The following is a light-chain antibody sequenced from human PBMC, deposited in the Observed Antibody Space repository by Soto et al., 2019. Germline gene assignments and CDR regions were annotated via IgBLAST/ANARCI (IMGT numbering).Light chain of an antibody. J-gene: IGKJ1*01. V-gene: IGKV3-20*01. CDR3: QQYGSSRWT. Sequence: EIVLTQSPGTLSLSPGERATLSCRASQSVSSIYLAWYQQKPGQAPRLLIYGASSRATGIPDRFSGSGSGTDFTLTISRLEPEDFAVYYSQQYGSSRWTFGQGTKVEI. CDR2: GAS. CDR1: QSVSSIY.